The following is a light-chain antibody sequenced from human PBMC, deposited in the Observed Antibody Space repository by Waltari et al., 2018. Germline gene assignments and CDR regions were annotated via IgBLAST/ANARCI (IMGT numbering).Light chain of an antibody. V-gene: IGLV1-44*01. J-gene: IGLJ3*02. CDR2: GND. CDR1: SSNIGRAT. CDR3: ATWDDSLNGRV. Sequence: QSVLTQPPSASGTPGQRVTISCSGSSSNIGRATVNWYQQVPGTAPQLLIYGNDQRPSGVPDRFSGCKSGTSASLAITGLQSEDEADYYCATWDDSLNGRVFGGGTKLTVL.